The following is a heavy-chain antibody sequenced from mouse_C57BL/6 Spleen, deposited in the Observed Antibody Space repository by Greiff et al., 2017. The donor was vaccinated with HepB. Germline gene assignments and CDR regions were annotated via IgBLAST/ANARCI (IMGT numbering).Heavy chain of an antibody. CDR1: GYSFTDYN. Sequence: EVKLVESGPELVKPGASVKISCKASGYSFTDYNMNWVKQSNGKSLEWIGVINPNYGTTSYNQKFKGKATLTVDQSSSTAYMQLNSLTSEDSALYCGAPYYYGSSHFAYWGQGTLVTVSA. CDR3: APYYYGSSHFAY. D-gene: IGHD1-1*01. CDR2: INPNYGTT. V-gene: IGHV1-39*01. J-gene: IGHJ3*01.